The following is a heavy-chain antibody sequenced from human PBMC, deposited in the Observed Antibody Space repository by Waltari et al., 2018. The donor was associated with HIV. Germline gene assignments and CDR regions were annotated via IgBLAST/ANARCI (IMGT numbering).Heavy chain of an antibody. CDR2: MNPNSGNT. CDR3: ARLRHSRIAAAGRTDY. J-gene: IGHJ4*02. CDR1: GYTFTSYD. V-gene: IGHV1-8*01. Sequence: QVQLVQSGAEVKKPGASVKVSCKASGYTFTSYDINWVRQATGKGLEWMGRMNPNSGNTGYAQEVQGRVTMTRNTSISTAYMELSSLRYEDTAVYYCARLRHSRIAAAGRTDYWGQGALVTVNS. D-gene: IGHD6-13*01.